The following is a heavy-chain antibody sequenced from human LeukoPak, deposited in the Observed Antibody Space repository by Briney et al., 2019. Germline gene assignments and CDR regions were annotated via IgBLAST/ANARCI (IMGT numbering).Heavy chain of an antibody. V-gene: IGHV1-18*01. CDR1: GYTFTSYG. J-gene: IGHJ3*02. CDR2: ISAYNGNT. D-gene: IGHD6-13*01. CDR3: ARDPNPIAAAGTSRGAFDI. Sequence: ASVKVSCKASGYTFTSYGISWVRQAPGQGLEWMGWISAYNGNTNYAQKLQGRVTMTTDTSTSTAYMELRSLRSDDTAVYYCARDPNPIAAAGTSRGAFDIWGQGTMVTVSS.